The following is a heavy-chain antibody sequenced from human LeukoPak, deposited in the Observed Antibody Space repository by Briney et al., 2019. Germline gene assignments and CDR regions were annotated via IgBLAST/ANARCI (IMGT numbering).Heavy chain of an antibody. J-gene: IGHJ4*02. CDR3: ASQNKNSPITIFGVVIRHFDY. V-gene: IGHV4-39*01. CDR2: ISDRGDT. CDR1: GGSINNSPYY. Sequence: SETLSLTCTVSGGSINNSPYYWAWIRQPPGRGLEWIGSISDRGDTYHNPSLKSRVTISVDTSKNQFSLSVSSVTAADTAVYYCASQNKNSPITIFGVVIRHFDYWGQGTLVTVSS. D-gene: IGHD3-3*01.